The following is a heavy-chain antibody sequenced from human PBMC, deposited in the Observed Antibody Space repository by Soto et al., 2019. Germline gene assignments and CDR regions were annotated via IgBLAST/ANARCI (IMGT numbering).Heavy chain of an antibody. V-gene: IGHV3-23*01. J-gene: IGHJ6*02. CDR3: AKGVLSFHYGMEV. CDR2: ISSTAGRTS. Sequence: GGSLRLSCATSGFTFNTYPMTWVRQAPGKGLEWVSSISSTAGRTSSYADSVKGRFAISRDSSDNTVYLQMNNLRVDDTAVYFCAKGVLSFHYGMEVWGQGTTVTVSS. CDR1: GFTFNTYP. D-gene: IGHD3-10*01.